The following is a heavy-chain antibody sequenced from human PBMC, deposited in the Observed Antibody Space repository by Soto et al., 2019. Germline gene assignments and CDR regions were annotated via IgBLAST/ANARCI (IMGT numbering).Heavy chain of an antibody. CDR2: ITPVFGTA. V-gene: IGHV1-69*13. D-gene: IGHD3-22*01. CDR3: ARGVHYDSSGYYYFY. Sequence: SVKVSCKASGGTFSNYAIDWVRQAPGQGLEWMGGITPVFGTANYAQKFQGRITVTADESTSTAYMELRSLRSEDTAVYYCARGVHYDSSGYYYFYWGQGTLVTVS. CDR1: GGTFSNYA. J-gene: IGHJ4*02.